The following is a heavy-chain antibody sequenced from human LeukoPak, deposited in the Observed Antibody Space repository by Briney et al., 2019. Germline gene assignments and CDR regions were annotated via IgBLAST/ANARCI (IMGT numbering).Heavy chain of an antibody. J-gene: IGHJ6*02. Sequence: KPSETLSLTCAVYGGSFSGYYWSWIRQPPGKGLEWIGEINHSGSTNYNPSLKSRVTISVDTSKNQFSLKLSSVTAADTAVYYCARVLIVVVSSGMDVWGQGTTVTVSS. V-gene: IGHV4-34*01. D-gene: IGHD2-2*01. CDR1: GGSFSGYY. CDR3: ARVLIVVVSSGMDV. CDR2: INHSGST.